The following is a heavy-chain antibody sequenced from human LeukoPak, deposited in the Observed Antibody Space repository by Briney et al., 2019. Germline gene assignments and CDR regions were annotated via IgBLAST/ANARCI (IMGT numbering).Heavy chain of an antibody. J-gene: IGHJ4*02. CDR1: GSTFSSYA. CDR3: AKGMDYGDYVGNFDY. D-gene: IGHD4-17*01. CDR2: ISGSGGST. V-gene: IGHV3-23*01. Sequence: PGGSLRLSCAASGSTFSSYAMSWVRQAPGKGLEWVSAISGSGGSTYYADSVKGRFTISRDNSKNTLYLQMNSLRAEDTAVYYCAKGMDYGDYVGNFDYWGQGTLVTVSS.